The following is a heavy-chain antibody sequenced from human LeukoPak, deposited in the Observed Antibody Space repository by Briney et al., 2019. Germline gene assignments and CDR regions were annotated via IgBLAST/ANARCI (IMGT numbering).Heavy chain of an antibody. CDR3: AKDLWSSSWYFDD. D-gene: IGHD6-13*01. V-gene: IGHV3-23*01. CDR2: IGGGGGST. J-gene: IGHJ4*02. Sequence: GGSLRLSCAASGFIFSDYAMNWVRQAPGKGLEWVSGIGGGGGSTYYADSVKGRFTISRDNSKNTLYLQMNSLRAEDTAVYYCAKDLWSSSWYFDDWGQGTLVTVSS. CDR1: GFIFSDYA.